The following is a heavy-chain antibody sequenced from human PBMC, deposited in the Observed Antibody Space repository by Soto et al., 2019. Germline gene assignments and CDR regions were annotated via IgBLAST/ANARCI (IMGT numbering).Heavy chain of an antibody. CDR3: AKSVYNWNDGFFAY. V-gene: IGHV3-30*18. D-gene: IGHD1-1*01. CDR1: GFIFSSYG. Sequence: QVQLVESGGGVVQPGRSLRLSCAASGFIFSSYGMHWVRQAPGKGLEWVAVISYDGINKYYSDSVKGRFTISRDNSKNTLYLQMNSLRAEDTAVYYCAKSVYNWNDGFFAYWGQGTMVTVSS. J-gene: IGHJ4*02. CDR2: ISYDGINK.